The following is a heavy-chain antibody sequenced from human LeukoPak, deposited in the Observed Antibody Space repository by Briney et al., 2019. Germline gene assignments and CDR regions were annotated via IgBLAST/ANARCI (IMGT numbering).Heavy chain of an antibody. Sequence: GGSMRLSCAASRFTFSSYGMHWVRQAPGKGLEWVAFIRYDGSNKYYADSVKGRFTISRDNSKNTLYLQMNSLRAEDTAVYYCAKVRIRNYYMDVWGKGTTVTISS. CDR3: AKVRIRNYYMDV. CDR2: IRYDGSNK. V-gene: IGHV3-30*02. J-gene: IGHJ6*03. CDR1: RFTFSSYG. D-gene: IGHD1-14*01.